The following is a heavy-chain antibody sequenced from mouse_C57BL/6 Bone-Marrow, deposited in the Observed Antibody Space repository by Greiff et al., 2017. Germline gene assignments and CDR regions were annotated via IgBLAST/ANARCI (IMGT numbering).Heavy chain of an antibody. CDR2: ISNGGGST. CDR3: ARPAYYSNGDYFDY. Sequence: EVQRVESGGGLVQPGGSLKLSCAASGFTFSDYYMYWVRQTPEKRLEWVAYISNGGGSTYYPDTVKGRFTISRDNAKNTLYLQMSRLKSEDTAMYYCARPAYYSNGDYFDYWGQGTTLTVSS. CDR1: GFTFSDYY. V-gene: IGHV5-12*01. J-gene: IGHJ2*01. D-gene: IGHD2-5*01.